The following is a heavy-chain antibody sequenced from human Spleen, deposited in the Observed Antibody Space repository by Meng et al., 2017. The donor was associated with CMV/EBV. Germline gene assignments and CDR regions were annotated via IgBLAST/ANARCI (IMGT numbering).Heavy chain of an antibody. Sequence: SGGTFSSYAISWVRKAPGQGLEWMGGIIPIIGIANYAQKFQARVTITADKSTSTAYMELSSLRSEDTAVYYCASATGDIVVVPAVDPWGQGTLVTVSS. CDR3: ASATGDIVVVPAVDP. J-gene: IGHJ5*02. CDR1: GGTFSSYA. D-gene: IGHD2-2*01. CDR2: IIPIIGIA. V-gene: IGHV1-69*10.